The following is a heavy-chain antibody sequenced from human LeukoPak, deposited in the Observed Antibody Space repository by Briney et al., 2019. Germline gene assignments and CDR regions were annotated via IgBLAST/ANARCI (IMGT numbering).Heavy chain of an antibody. D-gene: IGHD5-24*01. J-gene: IGHJ2*01. V-gene: IGHV4-61*08. CDR2: IYYSGST. Sequence: SETLSLTCTVSGGSISSGDYYWSWIRQPPGKGLEWIGYIYYSGSTNYNPSLKSRVTISVDTSKNQFSLKLSSVTAADTAVYYCARFRSRDGYNFDWYFDLWGRGTLVTVSS. CDR1: GGSISSGDYY. CDR3: ARFRSRDGYNFDWYFDL.